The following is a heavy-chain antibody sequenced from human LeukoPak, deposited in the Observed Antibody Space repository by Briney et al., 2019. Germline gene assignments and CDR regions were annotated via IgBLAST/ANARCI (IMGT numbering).Heavy chain of an antibody. V-gene: IGHV1-2*06. CDR1: GYTFTGYY. Sequence: ASVKVSCKTSGYTFTGYYMHWVRRAPGQGLEWVGRINPNSGGTDYAQKFQGRVTMTRDTPISTGYMELSGLRSDDTAVYYCARDGANKVRGVHYFYMDAWGKGTTVTVSS. D-gene: IGHD3-10*01. J-gene: IGHJ6*03. CDR3: ARDGANKVRGVHYFYMDA. CDR2: INPNSGGT.